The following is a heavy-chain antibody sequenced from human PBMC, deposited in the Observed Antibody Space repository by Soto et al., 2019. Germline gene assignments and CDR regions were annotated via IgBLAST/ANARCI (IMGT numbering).Heavy chain of an antibody. J-gene: IGHJ4*02. D-gene: IGHD4-17*01. V-gene: IGHV4-39*01. Sequence: SETLSLTCTVSGGSISSSSYYWGWIRQPPGKGLEGIASIYYSGSTYYNPSLKSRVTISVDTSKNQLSLKVSSVTAADTAVYYCARLLKSYGGALWGQGTLVTVSS. CDR2: IYYSGST. CDR1: GGSISSSSYY. CDR3: ARLLKSYGGAL.